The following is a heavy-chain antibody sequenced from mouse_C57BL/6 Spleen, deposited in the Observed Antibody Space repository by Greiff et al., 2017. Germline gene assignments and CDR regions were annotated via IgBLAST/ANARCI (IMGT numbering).Heavy chain of an antibody. D-gene: IGHD1-1*01. Sequence: EVMLVESGGGLVQPGGSMKLSCVASGFTFSNYWMNWVRQSPGQGLEWVAQIRLKSDNYATPYAESVTGRFTISRDDSKSSVYLQMNNLRAEDTGIYYCTGITTVSFDYWGQGTTLTVSS. J-gene: IGHJ2*01. CDR1: GFTFSNYW. V-gene: IGHV6-3*01. CDR3: TGITTVSFDY. CDR2: IRLKSDNYAT.